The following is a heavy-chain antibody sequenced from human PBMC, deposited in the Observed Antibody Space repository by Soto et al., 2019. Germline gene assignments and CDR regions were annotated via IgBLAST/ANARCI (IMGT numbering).Heavy chain of an antibody. V-gene: IGHV1-69*12. D-gene: IGHD3-3*01. CDR2: IIPIFGTA. CDR1: GDTFSSYV. Sequence: QVQLVQSGAEVKKPGSSVKISCKASGDTFSSYVFSWVRQAPGQGLEWMGGIIPIFGTANYAQKFQGRVTITADESTSTAYMELSSLRSEDTAVYYCARVRVRFLEWLGSEGWGQGTLVTVSS. CDR3: ARVRVRFLEWLGSEG. J-gene: IGHJ4*02.